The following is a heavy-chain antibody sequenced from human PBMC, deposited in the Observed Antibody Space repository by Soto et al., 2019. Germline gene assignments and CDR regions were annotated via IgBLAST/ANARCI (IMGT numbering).Heavy chain of an antibody. D-gene: IGHD3-10*01. Sequence: ASVKVSCKASGYTFTSYGISWVRQAPGQGLEWMGWISAYNGNTNYAQKLQGRVTMTTDTSTSTAYMELRSLRSDDTAVYYCARHNYGSGSTFFAYWGQGTLVTVSS. V-gene: IGHV1-18*01. CDR2: ISAYNGNT. J-gene: IGHJ4*02. CDR1: GYTFTSYG. CDR3: ARHNYGSGSTFFAY.